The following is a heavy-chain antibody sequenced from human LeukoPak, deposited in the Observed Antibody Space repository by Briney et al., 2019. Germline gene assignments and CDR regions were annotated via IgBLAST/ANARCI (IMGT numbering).Heavy chain of an antibody. Sequence: GGSLRLSCAASGFTFSSYGMHWVRQAPGKGLEWVAFIRYDGSNKYYADSVKGRFTISRDNSKNTLYLQMNSLRAEDTAVYYCARDRIGYCSSTSCYFIDYWGQGTLVTVSS. V-gene: IGHV3-30*02. J-gene: IGHJ4*02. CDR2: IRYDGSNK. CDR1: GFTFSSYG. D-gene: IGHD2-2*01. CDR3: ARDRIGYCSSTSCYFIDY.